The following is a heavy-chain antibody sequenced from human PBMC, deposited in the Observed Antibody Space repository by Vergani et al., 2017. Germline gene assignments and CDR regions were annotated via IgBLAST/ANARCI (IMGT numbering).Heavy chain of an antibody. CDR2: ISYDGNNK. V-gene: IGHV3-30-3*01. Sequence: QVQLVESGGGVVQPGRSLRLSCAASGFTFSSYAMHWVRQAPGKGLEWVAVISYDGNNKYYADSVRGRFTISRDNSKNTLYLQMNSLRAADTAVYYCTRDQGYSSDWRVNDPFDYWGQGTLVTVSS. J-gene: IGHJ4*02. CDR3: TRDQGYSSDWRVNDPFDY. CDR1: GFTFSSYA. D-gene: IGHD6-19*01.